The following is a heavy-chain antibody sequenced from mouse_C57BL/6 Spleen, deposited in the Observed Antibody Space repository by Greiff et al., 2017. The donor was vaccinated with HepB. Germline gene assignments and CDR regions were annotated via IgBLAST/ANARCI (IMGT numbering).Heavy chain of an antibody. V-gene: IGHV5-17*01. CDR2: ISSGSSTI. CDR1: GFTFSDYG. D-gene: IGHD3-1*01. J-gene: IGHJ4*01. Sequence: EVMLVESGGGLVEPGGSLKLSCAASGFTFSDYGMHWVRQAPEKGLEWVAYISSGSSTIYYADTVKGRFTISRDNAKNTLFLQMTSLRSEDTAMYYCASPLGDAMDYWGQGTSVTVSS. CDR3: ASPLGDAMDY.